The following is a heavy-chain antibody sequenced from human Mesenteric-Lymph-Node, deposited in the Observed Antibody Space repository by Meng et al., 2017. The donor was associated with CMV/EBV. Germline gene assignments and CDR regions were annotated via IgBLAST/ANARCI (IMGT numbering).Heavy chain of an antibody. V-gene: IGHV1-8*01. J-gene: IGHJ5*01. Sequence: CKASGYTFTSYDINWVRQASGQGLEWLGWMSPYSGDTGYAQKFQGRVTLTRDTSISTAYMDLSSLTSEDTAVYYCARNPGGTGDVDSWGQGTLVTVSS. CDR2: MSPYSGDT. D-gene: IGHD1-1*01. CDR3: ARNPGGTGDVDS. CDR1: GYTFTSYD.